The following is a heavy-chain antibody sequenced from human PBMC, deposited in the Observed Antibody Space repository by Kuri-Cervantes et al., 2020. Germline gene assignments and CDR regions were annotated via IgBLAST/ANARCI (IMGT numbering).Heavy chain of an antibody. CDR2: ISSSSSYI. J-gene: IGHJ3*02. CDR1: GFTFSSYG. CDR3: TRGGSSSPLTAFNM. D-gene: IGHD6-13*01. Sequence: ETLSLTCAASGFTFSSYGMHWVRQAPGKGLEWVSSISSSSSYIYYADSVKGRFTISRDNSENSLYLQMNSLRAEDTAVYYCTRGGSSSPLTAFNMWGQGTMVTVSS. V-gene: IGHV3-21*01.